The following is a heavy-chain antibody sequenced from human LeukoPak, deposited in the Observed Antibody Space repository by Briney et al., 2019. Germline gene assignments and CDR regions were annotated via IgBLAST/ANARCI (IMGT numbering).Heavy chain of an antibody. CDR1: GFTFSNYD. D-gene: IGHD3-3*01. CDR2: IGTAGDT. Sequence: GGSLRLSCAASGFTFSNYDMHWVRQGTGKGLEWVSAIGTAGDTYYLGSVKGRFTISRENAKNFLYLQMNSLRAGDTAVYYCARVVKSGHSHYFDYWGQGTLVTVSS. J-gene: IGHJ4*02. V-gene: IGHV3-13*01. CDR3: ARVVKSGHSHYFDY.